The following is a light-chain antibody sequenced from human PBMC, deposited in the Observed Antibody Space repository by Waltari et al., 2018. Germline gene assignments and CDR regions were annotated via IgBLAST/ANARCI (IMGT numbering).Light chain of an antibody. CDR3: QQDNSWT. CDR1: QSISSW. CDR2: KAS. V-gene: IGKV1-5*03. Sequence: DIQMTQSPSTLSASVGDRVTITCRASQSISSWLAWYQQKPGKAPKVLIYKASSLESGVPSRFSGSGAGTEFTLTISSLQPDDFATYYCQQDNSWTFGQGTKVEIK. J-gene: IGKJ1*01.